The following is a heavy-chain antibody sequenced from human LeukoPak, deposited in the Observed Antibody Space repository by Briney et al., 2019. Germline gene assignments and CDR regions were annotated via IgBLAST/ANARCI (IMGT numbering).Heavy chain of an antibody. CDR1: GFTVSSNY. CDR2: IYSGGST. CDR3: RLGQYGRVMDV. J-gene: IGHJ6*03. D-gene: IGHD3-10*01. V-gene: IGHV3-66*02. Sequence: PGGSLRLSCAASGFTVSSNYMSWVRQAPGKGLEWVSVIYSGGSTYYADSVKGRFTISRDNSKNTLYLQMNSLRGEDTAGYYCRLGQYGRVMDVCGKGRSVTV.